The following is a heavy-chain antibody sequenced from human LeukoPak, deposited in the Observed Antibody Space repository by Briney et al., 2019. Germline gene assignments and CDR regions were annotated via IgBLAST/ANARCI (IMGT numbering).Heavy chain of an antibody. Sequence: PGGSLRLSCTASGFTFSSYAMSWVRQAPGKGLEWVSAISGSGGSTYYADSVKGRFTISRDNSKNTLYLQMNSLRAEDTAVYYCASVDTAMVPPFDYWGQGTLVTVSS. D-gene: IGHD5-18*01. CDR3: ASVDTAMVPPFDY. V-gene: IGHV3-23*01. CDR1: GFTFSSYA. J-gene: IGHJ4*02. CDR2: ISGSGGST.